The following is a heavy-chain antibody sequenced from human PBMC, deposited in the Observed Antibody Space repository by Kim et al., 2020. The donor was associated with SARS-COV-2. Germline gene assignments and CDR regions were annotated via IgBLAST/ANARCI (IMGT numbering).Heavy chain of an antibody. J-gene: IGHJ4*02. CDR1: GFTFSSYA. Sequence: GGSLRLSCVASGFTFSSYAMHWVRQAPGRGLEWVATISSEGSRNFYVDSVKGRFTISRDNSKNTLYLHMNSLRAEDTALYYCVKEERPPSLLDYWGQGTLVTVSS. CDR2: ISSEGSRN. D-gene: IGHD6-25*01. V-gene: IGHV3-30*04. CDR3: VKEERPPSLLDY.